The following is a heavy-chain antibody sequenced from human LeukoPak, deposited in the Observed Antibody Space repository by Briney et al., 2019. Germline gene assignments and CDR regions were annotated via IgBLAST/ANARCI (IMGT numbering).Heavy chain of an antibody. Sequence: KAGGSLRLSCAASRLIFSSYSTNWVRQAPGKGLEWVSSISSSSSYIYYADSVKGRFTISRDNAKNSLYLQMNSLRAEDTAVYYCAREGGYSSSLDAFDIWGQGTMVTVSS. CDR1: RLIFSSYS. J-gene: IGHJ3*02. CDR3: AREGGYSSSLDAFDI. D-gene: IGHD6-6*01. CDR2: ISSSSSYI. V-gene: IGHV3-21*01.